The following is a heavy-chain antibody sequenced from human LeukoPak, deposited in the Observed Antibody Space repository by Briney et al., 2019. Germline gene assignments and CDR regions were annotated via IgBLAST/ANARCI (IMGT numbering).Heavy chain of an antibody. CDR3: AKGIVATSDYYYGMDV. Sequence: PGGSLRLSCAASGFTFDDYTMHWVRQAPGKGLEWVSLISWDGGSTYYADSVKGRFTISRDNSKNSLYLQMNSLRTEDTALYYCAKGIVATSDYYYGMDVWGQGTTVTVSS. V-gene: IGHV3-43*01. D-gene: IGHD5-12*01. CDR1: GFTFDDYT. CDR2: ISWDGGST. J-gene: IGHJ6*02.